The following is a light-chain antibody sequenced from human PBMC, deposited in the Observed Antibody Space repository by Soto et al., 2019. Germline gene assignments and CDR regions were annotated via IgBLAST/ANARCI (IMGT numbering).Light chain of an antibody. CDR3: QQYYSTPPS. CDR1: QSVPYNSNYMNY. CDR2: WAS. V-gene: IGKV4-1*01. Sequence: DIVMTQSPDSLAVSLGERATINCRSSQSVPYNSNYMNYLAWYQQKPGQPPKLLVYWASTRESGVPDRFSGSGSGTDFTLTISSLQAEDVAVYYCQQYYSTPPSFGQGTKVEI. J-gene: IGKJ1*01.